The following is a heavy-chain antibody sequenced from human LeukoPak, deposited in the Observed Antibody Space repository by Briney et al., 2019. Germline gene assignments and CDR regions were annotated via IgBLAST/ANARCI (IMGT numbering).Heavy chain of an antibody. Sequence: PSEALSLTCAVYGGSFSGYYWSWIRQPPGKGLEWIGEINHSGSTNYNPSLKSRVTISVDTSKNQLSLKLSSVTAADTAVYYCARELVDYDFWSGYYPKYYFHDWGQGTLVTVSS. CDR3: ARELVDYDFWSGYYPKYYFHD. V-gene: IGHV4-34*01. CDR2: INHSGST. D-gene: IGHD3-3*01. CDR1: GGSFSGYY. J-gene: IGHJ4*02.